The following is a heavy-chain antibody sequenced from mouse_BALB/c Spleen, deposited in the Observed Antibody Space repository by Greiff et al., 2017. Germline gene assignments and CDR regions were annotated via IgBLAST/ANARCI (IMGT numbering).Heavy chain of an antibody. D-gene: IGHD1-1*01. Sequence: EVQRVESGGGLVQPGGSRKLSCAASGFTFSSFGMHWVRQAPEKGLEWVAYISSGSSTIYYADTVKGRFTISRDNPKNTLFLQMTSLRSEDTAMYYCATNYYGSSYRGAWFAYWGQGTLVTVSA. V-gene: IGHV5-17*02. CDR1: GFTFSSFG. J-gene: IGHJ3*01. CDR3: ATNYYGSSYRGAWFAY. CDR2: ISSGSSTI.